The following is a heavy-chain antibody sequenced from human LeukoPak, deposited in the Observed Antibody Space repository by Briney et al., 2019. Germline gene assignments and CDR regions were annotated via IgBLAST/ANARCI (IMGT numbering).Heavy chain of an antibody. J-gene: IGHJ5*02. V-gene: IGHV1-24*01. Sequence: GASVKVSCEVSGYTLTELSMHWVRQAPGKGLEWMGGFDPEDGETIYAQKFQGRVTMTEDTSTDTAYMELSSLRSEDTVVYYCAVLGGLGEDSFDPWGQGTLVTVSS. CDR2: FDPEDGET. CDR3: AVLGGLGEDSFDP. D-gene: IGHD3-16*01. CDR1: GYTLTELS.